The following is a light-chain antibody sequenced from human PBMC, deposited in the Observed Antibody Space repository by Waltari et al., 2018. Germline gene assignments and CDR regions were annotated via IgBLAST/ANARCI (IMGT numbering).Light chain of an antibody. V-gene: IGLV2-23*02. CDR2: EVS. CDR1: TSAVGSNNL. CDR3: CSYAGSSTLV. J-gene: IGLJ2*01. Sequence: SALTHPASVSGSPGHPFTISSTGTTSAVGSNNLASCYQQHPGKPPKLMIYEVSKRPSGVCNRFSGSKAGNTTSLTISGLQAEDEADYYCCSYAGSSTLVFGGGTKLTVL.